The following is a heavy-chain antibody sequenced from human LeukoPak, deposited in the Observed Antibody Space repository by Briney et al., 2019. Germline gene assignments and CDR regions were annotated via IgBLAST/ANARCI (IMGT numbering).Heavy chain of an antibody. CDR1: GGTFSSYT. Sequence: SVKVSCKASGGTFSSYTISWVRQAPGQGLEWMGRIIPILGIANYAQKFQGRVTITADKSTSTAYMELSSLRSEDTAVYYCARAPGDGYNLYYWDQGTLVTVSS. J-gene: IGHJ4*02. CDR2: IIPILGIA. D-gene: IGHD5-24*01. V-gene: IGHV1-69*02. CDR3: ARAPGDGYNLYY.